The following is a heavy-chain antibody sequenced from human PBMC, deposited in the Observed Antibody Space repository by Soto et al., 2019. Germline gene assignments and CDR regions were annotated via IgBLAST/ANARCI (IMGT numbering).Heavy chain of an antibody. CDR2: IYPGDSDA. CDR1: GYRFTSYW. J-gene: IGHJ3*02. Sequence: PGESLKISCRTSGYRFTSYWIAWVRQMPGKGLEWIGIIYPGDSDARYSPSFAGQVTISVDKSITTAYLHWSSLEASGSAVYYCARQGDMAATPADAFDIWGQGTLVTVSS. D-gene: IGHD6-19*01. CDR3: ARQGDMAATPADAFDI. V-gene: IGHV5-51*01.